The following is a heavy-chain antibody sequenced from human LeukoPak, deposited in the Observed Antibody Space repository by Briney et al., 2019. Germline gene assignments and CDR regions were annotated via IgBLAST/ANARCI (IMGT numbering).Heavy chain of an antibody. CDR2: IYYSGST. J-gene: IGHJ6*03. Sequence: SETLSLTCTVSGGSISSYYWSWIRQPPGKGLEWIGYIYYSGSTNYNPSLERQVTISVDTSKNQFSLKLSSVTAADTAVYYCARAVYYYYYYMDVWGKGTTVTVSS. V-gene: IGHV4-59*01. CDR1: GGSISSYY. CDR3: ARAVYYYYYYMDV.